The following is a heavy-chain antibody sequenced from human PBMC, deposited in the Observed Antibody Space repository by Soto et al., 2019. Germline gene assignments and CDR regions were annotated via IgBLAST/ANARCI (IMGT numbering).Heavy chain of an antibody. CDR1: GYTFTSYG. V-gene: IGHV1-18*01. CDR2: ISAHNGNT. J-gene: IGHJ4*02. D-gene: IGHD1-1*01. CDR3: ARGRYGDY. Sequence: QVHLVQSGAEVKKPGASVKVSCKASGYTFTSYGITWVRQAPGQGLEWMGWISAHNGNTDYAQKLQGRVIVTRDTSTSTAYMELRSLRSVDTAVDYCARGRYGDYWGQGARVTVSS.